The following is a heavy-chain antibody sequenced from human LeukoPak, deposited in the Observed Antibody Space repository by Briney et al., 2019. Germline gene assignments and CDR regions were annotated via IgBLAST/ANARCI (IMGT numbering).Heavy chain of an antibody. CDR1: GGSISSFY. CDR3: ARVRVGDDYGDY. D-gene: IGHD5-24*01. CDR2: VYSSGST. J-gene: IGHJ4*02. Sequence: SETLSLTCTVSGGSISSFYWNWIRQPPGKGLEWIGSVYSSGSTNYNPSLKSRVTTSVDTSKNQFSLKLSSVTAADTAVYYCARVRVGDDYGDYWGQGTLVTVSS. V-gene: IGHV4-59*01.